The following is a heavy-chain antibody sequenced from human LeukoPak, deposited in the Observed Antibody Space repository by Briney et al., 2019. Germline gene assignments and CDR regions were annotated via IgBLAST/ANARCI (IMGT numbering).Heavy chain of an antibody. D-gene: IGHD5-12*01. J-gene: IGHJ4*02. CDR3: ARSRQHSGYDSVSFDY. V-gene: IGHV4-39*01. CDR2: IYYSGST. Sequence: SETLSLTCTVSGGSISSSSYYWGWIRQPPGKGLEWIGSIYYSGSTYYNPSLKSRVTISVDTSKNQFSLKLSSVTAADTAVYYCARSRQHSGYDSVSFDYWGQGTLVTVSS. CDR1: GGSISSSSYY.